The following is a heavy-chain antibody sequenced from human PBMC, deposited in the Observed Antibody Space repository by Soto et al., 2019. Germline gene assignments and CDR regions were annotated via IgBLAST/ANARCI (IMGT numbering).Heavy chain of an antibody. V-gene: IGHV3-23*01. J-gene: IGHJ4*02. CDR2: ISDGADGP. CDR3: AKGGIGSAPGLDC. D-gene: IGHD2-15*01. CDR1: GFTFIRYA. Sequence: EVQLLESGGGLVQPGWSLRLSCAASGFTFIRYAMTWVRQAPGKGLEWISSISDGADGPYYADSVQGRFTISRDSSKNTMSLQMNSLRADDTAVYYCAKGGIGSAPGLDCWGQGTLVTVSS.